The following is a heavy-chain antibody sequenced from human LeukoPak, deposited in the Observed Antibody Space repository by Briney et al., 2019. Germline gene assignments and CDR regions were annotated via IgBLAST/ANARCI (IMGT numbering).Heavy chain of an antibody. V-gene: IGHV3-23*01. D-gene: IGHD3-22*01. J-gene: IGHJ5*02. CDR2: ISDNSGRT. CDR1: GFSFRTYA. CDR3: AREYDSSWHP. Sequence: GGSLRLSCAASGFSFRTYAMSWVRQAPGKGLEWVSAISDNSGRTYYADSVKGRFTISRDNSKNTLFVQMNSLRAEDTAVYYCAREYDSSWHPWGQGTLVTVSS.